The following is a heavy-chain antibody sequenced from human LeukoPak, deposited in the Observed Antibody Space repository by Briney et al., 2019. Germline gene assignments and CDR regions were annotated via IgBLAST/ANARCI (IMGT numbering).Heavy chain of an antibody. Sequence: PGGSLRLSCAVSGFTFSSYAMSWVRQAPGKGLEWVSGISGSGGSDDSGGSTYYADSVKGRFTISRDNAKNSLYLQMNSLRAEDTAVYYCARASITRIVVGDGMDVWGQGTTVTVSS. D-gene: IGHD3-22*01. CDR2: ISGSGGSDDSGGST. V-gene: IGHV3-23*01. CDR3: ARASITRIVVGDGMDV. J-gene: IGHJ6*02. CDR1: GFTFSSYA.